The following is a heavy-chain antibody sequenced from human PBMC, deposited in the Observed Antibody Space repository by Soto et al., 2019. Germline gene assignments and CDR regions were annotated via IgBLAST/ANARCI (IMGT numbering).Heavy chain of an antibody. D-gene: IGHD2-15*01. CDR2: LVPFFGKS. Sequence: QVQLAQSGAEVRKPGSSVKVSCKASGDTFIISAITWVRQAPGQGLEWVGGLVPFFGKSKYGPKFEGRVTFTADESTRTAYLELIHLTSDDTAVYFCARDLVGVAPVDYWGQGTLVTVSS. J-gene: IGHJ4*02. CDR1: GDTFIISA. V-gene: IGHV1-69*01. CDR3: ARDLVGVAPVDY.